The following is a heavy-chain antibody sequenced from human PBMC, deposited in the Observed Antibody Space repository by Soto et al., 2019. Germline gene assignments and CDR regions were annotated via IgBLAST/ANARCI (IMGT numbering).Heavy chain of an antibody. CDR1: GFTFSSSW. CDR2: ISSDGSTT. J-gene: IGHJ4*02. CDR3: ACLPMPRGPCDL. V-gene: IGHV3-74*03. D-gene: IGHD3-10*01. Sequence: EVQLVESGGGLVQPGESLRLSCAASGFTFSSSWMHWVRQAPGKGLVWVSRISSDGSTTQYADSVRGRFTISRDNAKNTLFLEVNSLTIEDTAVYFCACLPMPRGPCDLWGQGTLVTVSS.